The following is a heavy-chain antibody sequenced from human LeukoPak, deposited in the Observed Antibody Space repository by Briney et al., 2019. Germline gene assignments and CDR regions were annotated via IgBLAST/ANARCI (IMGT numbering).Heavy chain of an antibody. V-gene: IGHV1-8*03. CDR2: MNPNSGNT. Sequence: VASVKVSCKASGYTFTSYDINWVRQATGQGLEWMGWMNPNSGNTDYAQKFPGRGMITRNTSISTAYMKQSSLRTEDTAIYYCAREDYYDSVSSDYWGQGTLVTVSS. CDR3: AREDYYDSVSSDY. CDR1: GYTFTSYD. J-gene: IGHJ4*02. D-gene: IGHD3-22*01.